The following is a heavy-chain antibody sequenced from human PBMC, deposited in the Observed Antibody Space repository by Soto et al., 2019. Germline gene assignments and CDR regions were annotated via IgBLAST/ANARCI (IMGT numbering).Heavy chain of an antibody. J-gene: IGHJ5*01. CDR1: GDSISNLDYF. CDR3: ARGRYCLTGRCFPNWFDS. CDR2: IYKSATT. Sequence: SETLSLTCSVSGDSISNLDYFWAWIRQPPGQALEYIGYIYKSATTYYNPSFESRVAISVDTSKSQFPLNVTSVTAADTAVYFCARGRYCLTGRCFPNWFDSWGQGALVTVSS. D-gene: IGHD7-27*01. V-gene: IGHV4-30-4*01.